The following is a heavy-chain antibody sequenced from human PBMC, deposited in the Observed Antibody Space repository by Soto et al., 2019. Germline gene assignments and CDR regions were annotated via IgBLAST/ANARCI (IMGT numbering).Heavy chain of an antibody. J-gene: IGHJ6*02. CDR2: INPMVIEP. CDR1: GDTFSNFA. D-gene: IGHD2-8*02. CDR3: ARDPHCSGWGSPAFYGIDV. Sequence: QMRLVQSGAEVKKPGSSLKVSCKASGDTFSNFAFSWVRRAPGQGLEWMGGINPMVIEPDYAQKFRARITIVADESTSTVYLELSSLRSDDTGVYVCARDPHCSGWGSPAFYGIDVWGQGTKVTVTS. V-gene: IGHV1-69*01.